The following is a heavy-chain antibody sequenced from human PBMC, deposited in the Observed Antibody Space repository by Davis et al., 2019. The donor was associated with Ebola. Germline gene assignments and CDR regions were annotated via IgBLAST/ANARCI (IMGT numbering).Heavy chain of an antibody. V-gene: IGHV3-48*02. Sequence: GESLKISCAASGFTFSSYSMNWVRQAPGKGLEWVSYISSSSSTIYYADSVKGRFTISRDNAKNSLYLQMNSLRDEDTAVYYCARDTRPLYYDSSGYYLWGQGTLVTVSS. CDR2: ISSSSSTI. CDR3: ARDTRPLYYDSSGYYL. CDR1: GFTFSSYS. J-gene: IGHJ1*01. D-gene: IGHD3-22*01.